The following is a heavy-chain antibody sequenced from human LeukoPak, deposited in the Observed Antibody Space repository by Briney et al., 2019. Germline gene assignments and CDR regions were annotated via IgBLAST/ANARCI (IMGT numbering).Heavy chain of an antibody. J-gene: IGHJ6*02. CDR1: GFTFSSYA. CDR2: ISGSGGST. CDR3: AKAGPLTTVTAYYYYYGMDV. V-gene: IGHV3-23*01. D-gene: IGHD4-17*01. Sequence: PGGSLRLSCAASGFTFSSYAMSWVRQALGKGLEWVSAISGSGGSTYYADSVKGRFTISRDNSKNTLYLQMNSLRAEDTAVYYCAKAGPLTTVTAYYYYYGMDVWGQGTTVTVSS.